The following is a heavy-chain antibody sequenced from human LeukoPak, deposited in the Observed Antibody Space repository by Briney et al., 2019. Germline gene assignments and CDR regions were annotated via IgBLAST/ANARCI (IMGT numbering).Heavy chain of an antibody. CDR2: ISGSGGST. D-gene: IGHD1-1*01. Sequence: GGSLRLSCAASGFTFSSYAMSWVRQAPGKGLEWVSAISGSGGSTYYADSVKGRFTISRDNSKNTLYLQMNSLRAEDTAVYYCARGGFQKLERRKGAFDYWGQGTLVTVSS. V-gene: IGHV3-23*01. CDR3: ARGGFQKLERRKGAFDY. J-gene: IGHJ4*02. CDR1: GFTFSSYA.